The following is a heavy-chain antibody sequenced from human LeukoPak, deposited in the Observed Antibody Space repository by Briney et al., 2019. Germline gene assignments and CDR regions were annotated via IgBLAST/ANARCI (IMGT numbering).Heavy chain of an antibody. J-gene: IGHJ2*01. CDR1: GFTFSNCA. CDR2: ISYDGSNT. CDR3: AKNGPFYYERLPPIGWYFDL. D-gene: IGHD3-16*01. Sequence: PGGSLRLSCAASGFTFSNCAMYWVRQAPGKGLEWVALISYDGSNTFYADSVKGRFTISRDNSKNTLYLQMNSLRAEDTAVYYCAKNGPFYYERLPPIGWYFDLWGRGTLVTVSS. V-gene: IGHV3-30-3*02.